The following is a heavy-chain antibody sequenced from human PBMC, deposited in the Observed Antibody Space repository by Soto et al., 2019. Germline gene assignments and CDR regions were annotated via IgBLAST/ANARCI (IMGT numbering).Heavy chain of an antibody. D-gene: IGHD2-21*01. V-gene: IGHV1-69*01. CDR3: ARDRWVIARMPGASGD. CDR2: IVPVFGTP. CDR1: GASFYSYT. Sequence: QVQLVQSGAEVKKPGSSVTVSCKASGASFYSYTINWVRQAPGQGLEWMGGIVPVFGTPTYSQKFQGRVTITADEPTSTAYMELSSLRSEDTAVYYCARDRWVIARMPGASGDWGQGTLVTVSS. J-gene: IGHJ4*02.